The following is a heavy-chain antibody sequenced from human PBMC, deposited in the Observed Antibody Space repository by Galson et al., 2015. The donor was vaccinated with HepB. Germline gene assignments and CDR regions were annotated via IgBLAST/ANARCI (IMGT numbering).Heavy chain of an antibody. V-gene: IGHV3-48*03. Sequence: SLRLSCAASGFTFSSYEMNWVRQAPGKGLEWVSYISSSGSTIYYADSVKGRFTISRDNAKNSLYLQMNSLRAEDTAVYYCARGVIAVAGTRRGWFDPWGQGTLVTVSS. CDR2: ISSSGSTI. J-gene: IGHJ5*02. D-gene: IGHD6-19*01. CDR3: ARGVIAVAGTRRGWFDP. CDR1: GFTFSSYE.